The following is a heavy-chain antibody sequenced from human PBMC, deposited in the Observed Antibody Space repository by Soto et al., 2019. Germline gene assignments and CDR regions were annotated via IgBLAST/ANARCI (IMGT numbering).Heavy chain of an antibody. V-gene: IGHV4-39*01. CDR2: IYYSGNT. CDR3: ARSIGYCSGGTCNSHDS. D-gene: IGHD2-15*01. CDR1: GGSLSSSCCY. Sequence: SETLSLTCTVSGGSLSSSCCYWGWIRQPPGKGLEWIGRIYYSGNTYYNPSLESRVTISLDTSKNQFSLKLSSVTAADTAVYYCARSIGYCSGGTCNSHDSWGQGTLVTVS. J-gene: IGHJ4*02.